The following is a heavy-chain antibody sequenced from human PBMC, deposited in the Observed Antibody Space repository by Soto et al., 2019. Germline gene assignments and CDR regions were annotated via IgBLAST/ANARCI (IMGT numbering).Heavy chain of an antibody. J-gene: IGHJ4*02. D-gene: IGHD3-16*02. Sequence: GASVKVSCKASGYTFTSYAMHWVRQAPGQRLEWMGWINAGNGNTKYSQKFQGRVTITRDTSASTAYMELSSLRSEDTAVYYCARDRGPYDYIWGSYRQTTDYWGQGTLVTVSS. V-gene: IGHV1-3*01. CDR2: INAGNGNT. CDR3: ARDRGPYDYIWGSYRQTTDY. CDR1: GYTFTSYA.